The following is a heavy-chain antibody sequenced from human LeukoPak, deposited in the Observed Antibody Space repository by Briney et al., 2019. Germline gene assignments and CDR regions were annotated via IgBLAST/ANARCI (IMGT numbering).Heavy chain of an antibody. D-gene: IGHD3-10*01. V-gene: IGHV3-15*01. CDR1: GFTFSNAW. J-gene: IGHJ4*02. CDR2: IKSKTVGGTT. Sequence: PGGSLRLSCAASGFTFSNAWMSWVRQAPGKGLEWVGRIKSKTVGGTTDYGAPVKGRFTISRDDSKNTLYLQMNSLKTEDTAVYYCTRDGEFFDYWGQGTLVTVSS. CDR3: TRDGEFFDY.